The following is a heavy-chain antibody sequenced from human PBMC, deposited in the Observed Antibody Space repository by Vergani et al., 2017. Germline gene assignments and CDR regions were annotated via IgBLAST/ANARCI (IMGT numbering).Heavy chain of an antibody. Sequence: QVQLQESGPGLVKPSETLSLTSTVSGGSISTFYWAWIRQPPGKGLEWIGYIYYSGSTNYNPPLKSRVTISVDTSKNQFSLKLSSVTAADTAVYYCARTGFDYYMDVWGKGTTVTVSS. V-gene: IGHV4-59*01. CDR3: ARTGFDYYMDV. CDR1: GGSISTFY. CDR2: IYYSGST. J-gene: IGHJ6*03.